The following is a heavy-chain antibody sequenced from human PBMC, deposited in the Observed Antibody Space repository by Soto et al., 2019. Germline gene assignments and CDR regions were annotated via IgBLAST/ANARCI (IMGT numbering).Heavy chain of an antibody. CDR2: ISWNSGSI. Sequence: GGSLRLSCAASGFTFDDYAMHWVRQAPGKGLEWVSGISWNSGSIGYADSVKGRFTISRDNAKNSLYLQMNSLRAEDTALYYCAEDRDSSSGHFDYWGQGTQVTGSS. V-gene: IGHV3-9*01. D-gene: IGHD6-6*01. J-gene: IGHJ4*02. CDR3: AEDRDSSSGHFDY. CDR1: GFTFDDYA.